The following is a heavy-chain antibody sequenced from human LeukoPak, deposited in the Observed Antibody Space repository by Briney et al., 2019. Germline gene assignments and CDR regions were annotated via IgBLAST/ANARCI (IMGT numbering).Heavy chain of an antibody. D-gene: IGHD3-22*01. CDR2: IYSGGST. CDR3: ANWDYYDSSGYFAPQDY. V-gene: IGHV3-66*01. CDR1: GFTVSSNY. Sequence: PGGSLRLSCAASGFTVSSNYMSWVRQAPGKGLEWVSVIYSGGSTYYADSVKGRFTISRDNSKNTLYLQMNSLRAEDTAVYYCANWDYYDSSGYFAPQDYWGQGTLVTVSS. J-gene: IGHJ4*02.